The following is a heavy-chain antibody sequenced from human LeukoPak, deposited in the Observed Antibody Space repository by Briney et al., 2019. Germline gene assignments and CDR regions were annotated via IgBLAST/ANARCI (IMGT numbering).Heavy chain of an antibody. CDR2: ISSSGSTI. CDR3: ARDLTYDSSGYPGGFDY. J-gene: IGHJ4*02. Sequence: GGSLRLSCAASGFTFSDYYMSWIRQAPGKGLEWVSYISSSGSTIYYADSVKGRFTISRDNAKNSLYLQMNSLRAEDTAVYYCARDLTYDSSGYPGGFDYWGQGTLVTVYS. CDR1: GFTFSDYY. D-gene: IGHD3-22*01. V-gene: IGHV3-11*01.